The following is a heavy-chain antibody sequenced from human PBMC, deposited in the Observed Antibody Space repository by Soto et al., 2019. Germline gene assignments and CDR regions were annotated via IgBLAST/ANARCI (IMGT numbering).Heavy chain of an antibody. CDR2: IKSTPYGATP. CDR3: TKNSRYRNYGYYFDS. Sequence: GGSLRLSCLTSGFTFGNFAMAWVRQAPGKGLEWVGFIKSTPYGATPEYAASVEGRFSISRDDSKTTVYLQMRSLRTEDTAVYYCTKNSRYRNYGYYFDSWGQGTQVTVSS. J-gene: IGHJ4*02. CDR1: GFTFGNFA. D-gene: IGHD1-7*01. V-gene: IGHV3-49*04.